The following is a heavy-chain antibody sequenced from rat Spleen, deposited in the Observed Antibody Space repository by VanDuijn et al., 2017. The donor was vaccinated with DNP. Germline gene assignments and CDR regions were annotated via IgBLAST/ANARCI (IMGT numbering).Heavy chain of an antibody. CDR3: TSIYNNYYFDY. CDR1: GFIFSNYW. J-gene: IGHJ2*01. Sequence: EVQLVESGGGPVQPGRSLKLSCVASGFIFSNYWMTWIRQAPGKGLEWVASISSTGDNTYSSDSVKGRFSLSRDNAKSTLYLQVSSLRSEDTATYYCTSIYNNYYFDYWGQGVMVTVSS. D-gene: IGHD1-10*01. V-gene: IGHV5-31*01. CDR2: ISSTGDNT.